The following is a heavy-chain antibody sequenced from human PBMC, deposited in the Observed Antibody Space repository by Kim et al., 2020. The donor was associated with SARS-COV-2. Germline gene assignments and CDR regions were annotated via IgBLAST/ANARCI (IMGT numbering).Heavy chain of an antibody. J-gene: IGHJ3*02. V-gene: IGHV1-58*02. CDR2: IVVGSGNT. CDR3: AASSYYYEGPAFDI. CDR1: GFTFTSSA. Sequence: SVKVSCKASGFTFTSSAMQWVRQARGQRLEWIGWIVVGSGNTNYAQKFQERVTITRDMSTSTAYMELSSLRSEDTAVYYCAASSYYYEGPAFDIWGQGTMVTVSS. D-gene: IGHD3-22*01.